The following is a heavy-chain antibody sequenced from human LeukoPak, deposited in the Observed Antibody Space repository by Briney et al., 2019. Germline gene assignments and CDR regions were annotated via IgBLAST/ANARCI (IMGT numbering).Heavy chain of an antibody. Sequence: LPGGSLRLSCAASGFTFSTYAMSWVRKAPGKGLEWVSVISVIGGGGSTYYPDSVKGRSTISRDNTKNTLYLQMHSLRAEDTAVYYCAKDIGDYYDSSGSDAFDIWGQGTMVTVSS. CDR2: ISVIGGGGST. CDR3: AKDIGDYYDSSGSDAFDI. V-gene: IGHV3-23*01. CDR1: GFTFSTYA. J-gene: IGHJ3*02. D-gene: IGHD3-22*01.